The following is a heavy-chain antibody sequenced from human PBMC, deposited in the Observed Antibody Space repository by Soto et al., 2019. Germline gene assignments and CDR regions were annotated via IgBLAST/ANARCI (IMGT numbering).Heavy chain of an antibody. J-gene: IGHJ5*02. CDR1: GYTFTSYY. V-gene: IGHV1-46*01. D-gene: IGHD1-26*01. CDR3: ARDWGNSGSYLIPGDNWFDP. Sequence: QVQLVQFGAEVKKPGASVKVSCKASGYTFTSYYMHWVRQAPGQGLEWMGIINPSGGSTSYAQKFQGRVTMTRDTSTSTVYMELSSLRSEDTAVYYCARDWGNSGSYLIPGDNWFDPWGQGTLVTVSS. CDR2: INPSGGST.